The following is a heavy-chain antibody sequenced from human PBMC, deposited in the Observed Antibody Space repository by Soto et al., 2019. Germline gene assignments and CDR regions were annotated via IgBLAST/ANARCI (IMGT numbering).Heavy chain of an antibody. Sequence: SETLSLTCTVSGGSISSSSYYWGWIRQPPGKGLEWIGSIYYSGSTYYNPSPKSRVTISVDTSKNQFSLKLSSVTAADTAVYYCASHYYYTDYYFDYWGQGTLVTVSS. CDR3: ASHYYYTDYYFDY. CDR2: IYYSGST. J-gene: IGHJ4*02. V-gene: IGHV4-39*01. CDR1: GGSISSSSYY. D-gene: IGHD3-22*01.